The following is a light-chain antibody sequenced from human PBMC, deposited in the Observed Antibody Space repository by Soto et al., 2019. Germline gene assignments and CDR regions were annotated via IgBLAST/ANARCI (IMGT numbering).Light chain of an antibody. CDR2: KAS. CDR1: QSIDIN. Sequence: DIQMTQSPSTLSASVGDRVTITCRASQSIDINLAWYQQKPGKAPNLLIYKASSLESGVPSRFSGSGSGTEFTLTISSLQPDDFATYYCQQYQHKSYPYTFGQGTKLEI. V-gene: IGKV1-5*03. CDR3: QQYQHKSYPYT. J-gene: IGKJ2*01.